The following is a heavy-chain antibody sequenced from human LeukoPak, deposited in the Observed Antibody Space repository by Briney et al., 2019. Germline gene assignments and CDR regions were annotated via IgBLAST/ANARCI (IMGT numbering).Heavy chain of an antibody. CDR2: INWNGGST. CDR1: GFTFDDYG. D-gene: IGHD6-13*01. V-gene: IGHV3-20*04. Sequence: GGSLRLSCAASGFTFDDYGMSWVRQAPGKGLEWVSGINWNGGSTGYADSVKGRFTISRDNAKNSLYLQMNSLRAEDTAVYYCARDEGRHSSSWDYYFDYWGQGTLVTVSS. CDR3: ARDEGRHSSSWDYYFDY. J-gene: IGHJ4*02.